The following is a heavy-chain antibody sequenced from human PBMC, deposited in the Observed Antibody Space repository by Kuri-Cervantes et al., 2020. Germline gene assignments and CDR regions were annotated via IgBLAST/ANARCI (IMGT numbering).Heavy chain of an antibody. CDR1: GGTFSSYA. CDR2: IIPIFGTA. Sequence: SVKVSCKASGGTFSSYAISWVRQAPGQGLEWMGGIIPIFGTANYAQKFQGRVTITADKSTSTAYMELSSLRSEDTAVYYCAKGVGVDNGYDFLFDSWGQGTLVTVSS. J-gene: IGHJ4*02. CDR3: AKGVGVDNGYDFLFDS. D-gene: IGHD5-12*01. V-gene: IGHV1-69*06.